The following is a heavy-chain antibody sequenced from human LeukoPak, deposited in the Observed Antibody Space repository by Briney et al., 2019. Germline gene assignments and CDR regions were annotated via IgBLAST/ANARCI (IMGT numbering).Heavy chain of an antibody. Sequence: SVKASCNASGGTFSSYAISWVRQAPGQGLERMGGIIPIFGTANYAQKFQGRVTITTDESTSTAYMELSSLRSEDTAVYYCARGYSSSSCDYWGQGTLVTVSS. CDR3: ARGYSSSSCDY. CDR1: GGTFSSYA. J-gene: IGHJ4*02. D-gene: IGHD6-13*01. V-gene: IGHV1-69*05. CDR2: IIPIFGTA.